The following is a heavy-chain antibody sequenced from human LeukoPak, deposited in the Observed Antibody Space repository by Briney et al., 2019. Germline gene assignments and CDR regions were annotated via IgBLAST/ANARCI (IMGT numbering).Heavy chain of an antibody. V-gene: IGHV3-30*04. J-gene: IGHJ6*02. CDR1: GFTFSSYA. D-gene: IGHD5-24*01. CDR2: ISYDGSNK. CDR3: ARALEMAYYYYYYGMDV. Sequence: GGSLRLSCAASGFTFSSYAMHWVRQAPGKGLEWVAVISYDGSNKYYADSVKGRFTISRDNSKNTLYLQMNSLRAEDTAVYYCARALEMAYYYYYYGMDVWGQGTTVTVSS.